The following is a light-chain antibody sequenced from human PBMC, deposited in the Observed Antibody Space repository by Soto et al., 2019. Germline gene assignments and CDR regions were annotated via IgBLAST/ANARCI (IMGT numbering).Light chain of an antibody. CDR3: TSYTSSTTPHYV. CDR2: DVS. J-gene: IGLJ1*01. Sequence: QCVLTQPASVSGSPGQSITISCTGTSSDVGAYNYVSWYQQHPDKAPKLMVYDVSNRPSGVSSRFSGSKSGNTASLTISGLQAEDEADYYCTSYTSSTTPHYVFGTGTKLTVL. CDR1: SSDVGAYNY. V-gene: IGLV2-14*03.